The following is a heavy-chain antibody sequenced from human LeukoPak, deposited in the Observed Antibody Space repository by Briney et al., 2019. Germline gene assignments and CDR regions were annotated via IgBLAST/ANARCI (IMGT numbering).Heavy chain of an antibody. J-gene: IGHJ4*02. Sequence: ASVTVSCKASGYTFTGYYMHWVRQAPGQGLEWMGWINPNSGGTNYAQKFQGRVTMTRDTSISTAYMELSRLRSDDTAVYYCARGGGMATMPNDYWGQGTLVTVSS. D-gene: IGHD5-24*01. CDR3: ARGGGMATMPNDY. CDR2: INPNSGGT. CDR1: GYTFTGYY. V-gene: IGHV1-2*02.